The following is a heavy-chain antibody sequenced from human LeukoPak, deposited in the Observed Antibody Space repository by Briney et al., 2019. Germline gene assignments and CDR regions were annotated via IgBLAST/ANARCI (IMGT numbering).Heavy chain of an antibody. CDR1: GYTFTSYD. V-gene: IGHV1-8*03. J-gene: IGHJ4*02. Sequence: RASVKVSCKASGYTFTSYDINWVRQATGQGREWMGWMDPNSGSTGHAQKFQGRVTITRNTSISTAYMELSGLRSEDTAVYYCAGGRSTGYPYYFEYWGQGTLVTVSS. CDR3: AGGRSTGYPYYFEY. CDR2: MDPNSGST. D-gene: IGHD5-12*01.